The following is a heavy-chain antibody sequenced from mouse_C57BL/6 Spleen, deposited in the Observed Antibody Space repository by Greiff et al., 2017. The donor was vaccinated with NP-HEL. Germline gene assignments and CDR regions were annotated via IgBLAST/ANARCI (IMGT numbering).Heavy chain of an antibody. CDR3: ARRRRDYYAMDY. CDR2: IYPRRGNT. J-gene: IGHJ4*01. Sequence: VQLQQSGAELARPGASVKLSCKASGYTFTSYGISWVKQRTGQGLEWIGEIYPRRGNTYYNEKFKGKATLTADKSSRTVYTELRSLTSEDSAVYFCARRRRDYYAMDYWGQGTSVTVSS. V-gene: IGHV1-81*01. CDR1: GYTFTSYG.